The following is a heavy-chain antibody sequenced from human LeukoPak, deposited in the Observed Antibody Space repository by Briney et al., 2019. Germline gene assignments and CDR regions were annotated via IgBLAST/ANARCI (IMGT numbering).Heavy chain of an antibody. CDR2: ICYSGST. V-gene: IGHV4-39*01. D-gene: IGHD2-15*01. CDR3: ARSVYIVVEYYFDC. J-gene: IGHJ4*02. Sequence: NPSETLSLTCTVSGGSISSSSYCWGWIRQPPGQGLEWIGTICYSGSTFYNPSLKSRVTISVDTSKNQFSLRLSSVTAADTAVYYCARSVYIVVEYYFDCWGQGALVTVSS. CDR1: GGSISSSSYC.